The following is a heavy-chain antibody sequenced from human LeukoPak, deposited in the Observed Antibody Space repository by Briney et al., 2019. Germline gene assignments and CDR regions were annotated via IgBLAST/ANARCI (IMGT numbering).Heavy chain of an antibody. V-gene: IGHV1-18*01. J-gene: IGHJ6*03. CDR2: ISAYNGNT. CDR3: ARDHGMRIFGVVKGYYYYMDV. Sequence: ASVRFSCKTSGYTFSTFGISWVRQAPGQGLEWMGWISAYNGNTNYAQKLQGRVTMTTDTSTSTAYMDLRSLRSDDTAVYYCARDHGMRIFGVVKGYYYYMDVWGKGTTVTVSS. D-gene: IGHD3-3*02. CDR1: GYTFSTFG.